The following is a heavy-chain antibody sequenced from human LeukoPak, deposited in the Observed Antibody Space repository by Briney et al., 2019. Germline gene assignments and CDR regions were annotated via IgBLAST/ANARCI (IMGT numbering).Heavy chain of an antibody. CDR1: GYTFTSYG. J-gene: IGHJ4*02. V-gene: IGHV1-18*01. CDR2: ISAYNGNT. Sequence: ASVKVSCKASGYTFTSYGISWVRQAPGQGLEWMGWISAYNGNTNYAQKLQGRVTMTTDTSTSTAYMELRSLRSDDTAVYYCARIHPKSSSYKWYYFDYWGQGTLVTVSS. D-gene: IGHD6-6*01. CDR3: ARIHPKSSSYKWYYFDY.